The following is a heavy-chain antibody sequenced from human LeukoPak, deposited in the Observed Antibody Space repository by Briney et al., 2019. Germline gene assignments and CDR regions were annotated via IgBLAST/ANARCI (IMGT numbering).Heavy chain of an antibody. D-gene: IGHD6-13*01. J-gene: IGHJ5*02. V-gene: IGHV3-21*01. CDR3: AREVAAAVIDP. CDR2: ISSSSSYM. CDR1: GFTFSSYA. Sequence: GGSLRLSCAASGFTFSSYAMSWVRQAPGKGLEWVSSISSSSSYMYYADSVKGRFTISRDNAKNSLYLQMNSLRAEDTAVYYCAREVAAAVIDPWGQGTLVTVSS.